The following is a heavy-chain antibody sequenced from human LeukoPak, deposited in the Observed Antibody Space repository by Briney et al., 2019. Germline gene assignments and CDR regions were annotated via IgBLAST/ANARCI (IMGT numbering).Heavy chain of an antibody. Sequence: SQTLSLTCTVSGGSISSGDYYWSWIRQPPGKGLEWIGYIYYSGSTYYNPSLKSRVTISVDTSKNQFSLKLSSVTAADTAVYYCARLIAAAGSFDYWGQGTLVTVSS. J-gene: IGHJ4*02. CDR1: GGSISSGDYY. V-gene: IGHV4-30-4*01. CDR3: ARLIAAAGSFDY. CDR2: IYYSGST. D-gene: IGHD6-13*01.